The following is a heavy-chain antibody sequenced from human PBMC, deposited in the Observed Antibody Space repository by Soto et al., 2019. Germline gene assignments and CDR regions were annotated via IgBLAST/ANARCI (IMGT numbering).Heavy chain of an antibody. CDR1: GFAFSNAW. CDR3: AKYTITESLGDY. CDR2: ISGSGGST. V-gene: IGHV3-23*01. D-gene: IGHD3-16*01. Sequence: GGSLRLSCAASGFAFSNAWISWVRQAPGKGLEWVSAISGSGGSTYYADSVKGRFTISRDNSKNTLYLQMNSLRAEGTAVYYCAKYTITESLGDYWGQGTLVTVSS. J-gene: IGHJ4*02.